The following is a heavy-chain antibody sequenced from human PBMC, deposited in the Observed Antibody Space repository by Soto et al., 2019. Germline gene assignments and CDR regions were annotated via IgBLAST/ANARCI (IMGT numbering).Heavy chain of an antibody. CDR3: ARSGSGWYSFDS. CDR2: LYSDSNER. Sequence: EVQLVESGGGLVQPGGSLRLSCAASGFTVFNYYMTWVRQAPGKRLEWVSVLYSDSNERCYPDSVKGRFTISRDTSENTVYLDMNSLRAEDTAVYYCARSGSGWYSFDSWGQGTLVTVSS. J-gene: IGHJ4*02. V-gene: IGHV3-66*01. D-gene: IGHD6-19*01. CDR1: GFTVFNYY.